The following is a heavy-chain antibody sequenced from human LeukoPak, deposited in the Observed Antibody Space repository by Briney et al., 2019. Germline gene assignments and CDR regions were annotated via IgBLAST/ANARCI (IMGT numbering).Heavy chain of an antibody. V-gene: IGHV4-34*01. CDR1: GGSFSGSY. CDR2: INQSGST. Sequence: LETLSLTCAIYGGSFSGSYWSWVRQPPGKGLEWIGEINQSGSTNYNPSLKSRVTISVDTSKNQFSLKLSSVTAADTAVYYCARFYGSGSYYYYYYYMDVWGKGTTVTISS. J-gene: IGHJ6*03. D-gene: IGHD3-10*01. CDR3: ARFYGSGSYYYYYYYMDV.